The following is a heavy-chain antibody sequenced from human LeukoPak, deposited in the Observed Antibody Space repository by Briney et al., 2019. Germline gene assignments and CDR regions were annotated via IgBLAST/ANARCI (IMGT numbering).Heavy chain of an antibody. V-gene: IGHV3-53*05. CDR3: AKARRALAAAGTPIDY. CDR2: LYSGGST. J-gene: IGHJ4*02. D-gene: IGHD6-13*01. CDR1: GFTVGGNY. Sequence: TGGSLRLSCAASGFTVGGNYLSWVRQAPGKGLEWVSTLYSGGSTYYADSVKGRFTISRDNSKNMLYLQMSSLRAEDTAVYYCAKARRALAAAGTPIDYWGQGTLVTVSS.